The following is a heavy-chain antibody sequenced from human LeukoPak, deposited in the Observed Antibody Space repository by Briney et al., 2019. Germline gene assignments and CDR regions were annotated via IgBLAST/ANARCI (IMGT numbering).Heavy chain of an antibody. CDR2: ISSSSSYI. CDR3: ARDRGDGYNPSDAFDI. CDR1: GFTFSNHG. J-gene: IGHJ3*02. Sequence: NSGGSLRLSCAASGFTFSNHGMSWVRQAPGKGLEWVSSISSSSSYIYYADSVKGRFTISRDNAKNSLYLQMNSLRAEDTAVYYCARDRGDGYNPSDAFDIWGQGTMVTVSS. V-gene: IGHV3-21*01. D-gene: IGHD5-24*01.